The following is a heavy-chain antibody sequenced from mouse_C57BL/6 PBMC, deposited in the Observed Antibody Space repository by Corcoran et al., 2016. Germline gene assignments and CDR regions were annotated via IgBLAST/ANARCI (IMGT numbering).Heavy chain of an antibody. J-gene: IGHJ4*01. CDR3: ARCGNSSYYAMDY. Sequence: EVQLQQSGPELVKPGASVKISCKASGYTFTDYYMNWVKQSHGKSLEWIGDINPNNGGTSYNQKFKGKATLTVDKSSSTAYMELRSLTSEDSAVYYCARCGNSSYYAMDYWGQGTSVTVSS. D-gene: IGHD1-3*01. CDR1: GYTFTDYY. CDR2: INPNNGGT. V-gene: IGHV1-26*01.